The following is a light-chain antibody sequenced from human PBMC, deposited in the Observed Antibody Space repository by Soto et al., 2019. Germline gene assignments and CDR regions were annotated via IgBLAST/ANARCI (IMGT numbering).Light chain of an antibody. V-gene: IGLV2-8*01. CDR3: SSHGGTSPYV. Sequence: QSALTQPPSASGPPGQSVAISCTGTASDIGGYNFVSWYQQHPGKAPKLMIYEVNKRPSGVPDRFSGSKSGNTASLTVSGLQSEDETDYLCSSHGGTSPYVVGTGTKFTVL. CDR1: ASDIGGYNF. CDR2: EVN. J-gene: IGLJ1*01.